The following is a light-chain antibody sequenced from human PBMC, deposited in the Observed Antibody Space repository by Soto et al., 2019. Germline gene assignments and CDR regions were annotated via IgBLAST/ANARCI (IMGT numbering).Light chain of an antibody. CDR1: STDVGGNKY. Sequence: QSALAQPASVSGSPGQSITISCTGSSTDVGGNKYVSWYQQHPGKAPKLIIYKVSYRPSGVSNRFSGSKSGNTASLTISGLRAEDEADYYCSSYSTGSTLVVFGSGTKVTVL. CDR3: SSYSTGSTLVV. V-gene: IGLV2-14*01. CDR2: KVS. J-gene: IGLJ1*01.